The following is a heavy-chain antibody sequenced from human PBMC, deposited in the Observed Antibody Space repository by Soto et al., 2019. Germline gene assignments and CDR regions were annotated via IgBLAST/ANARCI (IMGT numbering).Heavy chain of an antibody. Sequence: GGSLRLSCAASGFTFSSYAMSWVRQAPGKGLEWVSAISGSGGSTYYADSVKGRFTISRDNSKNTLYLQMNSLRAEDTAVYYCAKADGYSYGHSPDYWGQGTLVTVSS. CDR3: AKADGYSYGHSPDY. D-gene: IGHD5-18*01. CDR1: GFTFSSYA. J-gene: IGHJ4*02. V-gene: IGHV3-23*01. CDR2: ISGSGGST.